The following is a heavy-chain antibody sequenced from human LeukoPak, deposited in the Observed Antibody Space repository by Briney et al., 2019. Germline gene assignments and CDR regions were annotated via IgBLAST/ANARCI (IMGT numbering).Heavy chain of an antibody. D-gene: IGHD2-2*01. CDR3: TRVGGYCSSTSCRPECDY. V-gene: IGHV3-49*04. CDR2: IRSKAYGGTT. Sequence: GGSLRLSCTASGFTFGDYAMSWVRQAPGKGLEWVGFIRSKAYGGTTEYAASVKGRFTISRDDSKSIAYLQVNSLKTEDTAVYYCTRVGGYCSSTSCRPECDYWGQGTLVTVSS. J-gene: IGHJ4*02. CDR1: GFTFGDYA.